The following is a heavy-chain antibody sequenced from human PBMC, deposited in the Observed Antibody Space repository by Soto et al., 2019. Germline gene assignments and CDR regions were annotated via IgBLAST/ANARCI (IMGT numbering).Heavy chain of an antibody. CDR3: ARNVPVTTLGY. CDR2: IYSGGNT. V-gene: IGHV3-66*01. D-gene: IGHD4-17*01. J-gene: IGHJ4*02. CDR1: GVTVSNNY. Sequence: EVNLVESGGGLVQPGGSLRLSCAASGVTVSNNYMSWVRQAPGKGLELVSSIYSGGNTYYADSVKVRFTISTDNSKNTLYLQMNSLRVEDTAVYYCARNVPVTTLGYWGQGTLVTVSS.